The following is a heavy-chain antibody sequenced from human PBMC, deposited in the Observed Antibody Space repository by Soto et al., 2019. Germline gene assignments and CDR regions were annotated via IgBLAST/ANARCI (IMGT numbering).Heavy chain of an antibody. V-gene: IGHV4-4*02. CDR3: ARASTTGNWFDP. Sequence: QVQLQESGPGLVKPSGTLSLTCAVSGGSISSSNWWSWVRQPPGKGLEWIGEIYHSGSTNYNPSPKSRVSISVDKYKNQFSLKLSSVTAADTAVYYWARASTTGNWFDPWGQGNLVTGSS. CDR2: IYHSGST. D-gene: IGHD3-10*01. J-gene: IGHJ5*02. CDR1: GGSISSSNW.